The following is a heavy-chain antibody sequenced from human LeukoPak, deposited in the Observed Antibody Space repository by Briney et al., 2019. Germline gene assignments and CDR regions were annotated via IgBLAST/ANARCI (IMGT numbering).Heavy chain of an antibody. CDR1: GGSISSSSYY. CDR2: IYHSGNT. CDR3: MRGPPRGYFDRNWFDP. V-gene: IGHV4-39*07. D-gene: IGHD5-12*01. Sequence: SETLSLTCTVSGGSISSSSYYWGWIRQPPGKGLEWIGSIYHSGNTYYNSSLKSRVIISVDTSKNQFSLKLSSVTAADTAVYYCMRGPPRGYFDRNWFDPWGQGTLVTVSS. J-gene: IGHJ5*02.